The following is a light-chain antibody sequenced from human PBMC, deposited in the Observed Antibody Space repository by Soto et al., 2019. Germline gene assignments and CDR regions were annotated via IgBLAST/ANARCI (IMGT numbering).Light chain of an antibody. CDR2: GAS. V-gene: IGKV3-20*01. CDR1: QSVSSSY. CDR3: QQHNNSPWT. J-gene: IGKJ1*01. Sequence: EIVLTQSPGTLSLSPGERATLSCRASQSVSSSYLAWYQQKPGQAPRLLIYGASSRATGIPDRFSGSGSGTDFTLTISRLEPEDFAVYYCQQHNNSPWTFGQGTKVDIK.